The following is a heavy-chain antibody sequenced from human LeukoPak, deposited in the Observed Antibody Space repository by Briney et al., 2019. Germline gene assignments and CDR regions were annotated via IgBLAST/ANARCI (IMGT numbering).Heavy chain of an antibody. CDR2: IYSGGST. Sequence: GGSLRLSCAASGFTVSSNYMSWVRQAPGKGLEWVSVIYSGGSTYYADSVKGRFTISRDNSKNTLYLQMNSLRAEDTAVYYCARSFPPLYDSSGYYNYWGQGTLVTVSS. V-gene: IGHV3-66*01. CDR3: ARSFPPLYDSSGYYNY. J-gene: IGHJ4*02. CDR1: GFTVSSNY. D-gene: IGHD3-22*01.